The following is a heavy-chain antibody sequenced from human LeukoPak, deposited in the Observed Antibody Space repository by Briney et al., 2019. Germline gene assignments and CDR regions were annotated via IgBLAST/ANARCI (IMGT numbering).Heavy chain of an antibody. CDR2: ISYDGSNK. V-gene: IGHV3-30-3*01. CDR1: GFTFSSYA. J-gene: IGHJ4*02. CDR3: AREGEDCSSTSCYSGYLDY. Sequence: GGSLRLSCAASGFTFSSYAMHWVRQAPGKRLEWVAVISYDGSNKYYADSVKGRFTISRDNSKNTLYLQMNSLRAEDTAVYYCAREGEDCSSTSCYSGYLDYWGQGTLVTVSS. D-gene: IGHD2-2*02.